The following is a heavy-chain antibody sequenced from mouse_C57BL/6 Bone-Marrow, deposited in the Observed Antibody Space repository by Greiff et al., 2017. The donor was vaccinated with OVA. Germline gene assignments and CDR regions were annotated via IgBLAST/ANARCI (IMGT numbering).Heavy chain of an antibody. V-gene: IGHV1-26*01. D-gene: IGHD1-1*01. CDR2: INPNNGGT. CDR3: ARERDYYGSSYAMDD. J-gene: IGHJ4*01. CDR1: GYTFTDYY. Sequence: EVQLQQSGPELVKPGASVKISCKASGYTFTDYYMNWVKQSHGKSLEWIGDINPNNGGTSYNQKFKGKATLTVDKSSSTAYMELRSLTSEDSAVYYCARERDYYGSSYAMDDWGQGTSVTVSS.